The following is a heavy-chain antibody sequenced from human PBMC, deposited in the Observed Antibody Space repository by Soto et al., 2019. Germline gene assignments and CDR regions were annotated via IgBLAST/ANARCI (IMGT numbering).Heavy chain of an antibody. Sequence: EVQLVETGGGLIQPGGSLRLSRAASGFTVSSNYMSWVRQAPGKGLEWVSVIYSGGSTYYADSVKGRFTISRDNSKNTLYLQMNSLRAEDTAVYYCARGGLDYYYGMDVWGQGTTVTVSS. V-gene: IGHV3-53*02. CDR2: IYSGGST. D-gene: IGHD3-16*01. CDR1: GFTVSSNY. CDR3: ARGGLDYYYGMDV. J-gene: IGHJ6*02.